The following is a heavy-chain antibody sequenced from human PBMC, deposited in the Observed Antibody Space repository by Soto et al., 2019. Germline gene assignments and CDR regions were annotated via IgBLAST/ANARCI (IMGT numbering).Heavy chain of an antibody. Sequence: GASVKVSCKASGYTLTNYGVTWVRQAPGQGLEWMGWVSAYNGNTNYAETFQGRVTMTTDTSTSTGYMELRSLTSDDTAVYFCARVEDYFDSSGYAHWGQGTLVTVSS. CDR1: GYTLTNYG. V-gene: IGHV1-18*04. CDR3: ARVEDYFDSSGYAH. D-gene: IGHD3-22*01. J-gene: IGHJ4*02. CDR2: VSAYNGNT.